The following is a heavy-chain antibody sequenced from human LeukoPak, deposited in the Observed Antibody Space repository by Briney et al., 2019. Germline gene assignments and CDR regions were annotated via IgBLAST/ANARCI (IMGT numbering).Heavy chain of an antibody. CDR3: ASGGSGSSVYYFDY. Sequence: GSSVKVSCKASGGTFSSYAISWVRQAPGQGLEWMGGIIPIFGTANYAQKFQGRATITADESTSTAYMELSSLRSEDTAVYYCASGGSGSSVYYFDYWGQGTLVTVSS. CDR1: GGTFSSYA. J-gene: IGHJ4*02. V-gene: IGHV1-69*01. CDR2: IIPIFGTA. D-gene: IGHD3-10*01.